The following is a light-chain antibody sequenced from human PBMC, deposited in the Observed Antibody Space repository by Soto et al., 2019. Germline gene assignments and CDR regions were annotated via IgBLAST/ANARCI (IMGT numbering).Light chain of an antibody. CDR3: QQSYSTHLLT. V-gene: IGKV1-39*01. Sequence: DIQITQSPSSLSASVGDRVTITCRASQSISSYLNWYQQKPGKAPKLLIYAASSLQSGVPSRFSGSGSGTDFTLTISSLQPEDFATYYCQQSYSTHLLTFGGGTKGDIK. CDR1: QSISSY. CDR2: AAS. J-gene: IGKJ4*01.